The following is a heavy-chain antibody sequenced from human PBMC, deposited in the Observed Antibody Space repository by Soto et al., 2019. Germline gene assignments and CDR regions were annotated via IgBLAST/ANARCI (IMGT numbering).Heavy chain of an antibody. D-gene: IGHD2-15*01. J-gene: IGHJ4*02. CDR3: AVDMGAAPFDY. V-gene: IGHV3-30*03. Sequence: QVQLVESGGGVVQPGRSLRLSCAASGFTFSSYGMHWVRQAPGKGLEWVAVISYDGSNKYYADSVKGRFTISRDNSKNTLYLQMNSLRAEDTAVYYCAVDMGAAPFDYWAREPWSPSPQ. CDR1: GFTFSSYG. CDR2: ISYDGSNK.